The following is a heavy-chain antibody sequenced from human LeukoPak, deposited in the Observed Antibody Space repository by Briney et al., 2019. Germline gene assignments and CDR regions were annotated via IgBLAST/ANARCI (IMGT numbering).Heavy chain of an antibody. V-gene: IGHV3-21*01. Sequence: GGSLRLSCAASGFTFSNYAMTWVRQAPGKGLEWVSGISSSGGNTYYADSVKGRFTISRDNAKNSLYLQMNSLRAEDTAVYYCAREGLELRDAFDIWGQGTMVTVSS. CDR3: AREGLELRDAFDI. D-gene: IGHD1-7*01. CDR1: GFTFSNYA. J-gene: IGHJ3*02. CDR2: ISSSGGNT.